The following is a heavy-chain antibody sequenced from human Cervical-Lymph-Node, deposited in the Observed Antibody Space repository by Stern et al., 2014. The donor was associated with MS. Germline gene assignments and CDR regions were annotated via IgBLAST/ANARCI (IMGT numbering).Heavy chain of an antibody. V-gene: IGHV4-61*02. CDR1: GGSISSGNYY. CDR2: IYTSGRP. J-gene: IGHJ5*02. Sequence: QLQLQESGPGLVKPSQTLSLTCTVSGGSISSGNYYWSWIRQTAGKGLEWIGIIYTSGRPKYTPSRKTRDTISADTPKNRSSLRLSSVTAADTAVYYCAREAVAADNNWFDPWGQGTLVTVSS. D-gene: IGHD6-19*01. CDR3: AREAVAADNNWFDP.